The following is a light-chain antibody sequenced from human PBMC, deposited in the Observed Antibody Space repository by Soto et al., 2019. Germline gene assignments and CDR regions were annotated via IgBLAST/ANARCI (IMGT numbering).Light chain of an antibody. CDR2: GAS. V-gene: IGKV3-15*01. CDR3: QQYNSFPLT. J-gene: IGKJ4*01. Sequence: EIVMTQSPATLSVSPGERATLSCRASQSISDNLAWYQQKPGQAPRLLIYGASTGATSIPARFSGSGSGTEFTLTISSLQPDDFATYYCQQYNSFPLTFGGGTKVDIK. CDR1: QSISDN.